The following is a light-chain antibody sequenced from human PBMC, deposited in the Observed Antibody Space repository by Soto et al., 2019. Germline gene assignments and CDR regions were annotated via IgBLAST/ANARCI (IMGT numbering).Light chain of an antibody. V-gene: IGKV3-11*01. Sequence: EIVLTQSPATLSLSPGERATLSCRASQSIGSFLAWYQQKPGQAPRLLMYEASNRATGIPVRFSGSGSGTDFTLTISGLGPEDFAVYYCQQRNSWPWTLGQGTKGDSK. J-gene: IGKJ1*01. CDR1: QSIGSF. CDR2: EAS. CDR3: QQRNSWPWT.